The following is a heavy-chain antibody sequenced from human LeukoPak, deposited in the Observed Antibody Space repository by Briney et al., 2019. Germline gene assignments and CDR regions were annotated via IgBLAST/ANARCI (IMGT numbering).Heavy chain of an antibody. Sequence: SETLSLTCTVSGGSIGNDGYYWSWIRQHPGKGPEWIGYIYYSGITYYNPSLKSRVTISVDTSKNQFSLKLSSVTAADTALYYCARYSGTKRDFDYWGQGTLVTVSS. CDR3: ARYSGTKRDFDY. CDR2: IYYSGIT. CDR1: GGSIGNDGYY. V-gene: IGHV4-31*03. J-gene: IGHJ4*02. D-gene: IGHD5-12*01.